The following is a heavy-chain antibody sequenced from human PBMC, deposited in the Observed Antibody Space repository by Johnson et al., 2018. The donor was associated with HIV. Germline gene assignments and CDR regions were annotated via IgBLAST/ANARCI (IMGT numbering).Heavy chain of an antibody. CDR1: GFTFSSYW. D-gene: IGHD2-8*01. CDR2: IKQDGSEQ. Sequence: VQLVESGGGLVQPGGSLRLSCAASGFTFSSYWMSWVRQAPGKGLEWVANIKQDGSEQYYVDSVKGRFTISRDNSKNTLYLQMNSLRAEDTAVYYCARERGYCTNGVCYYDAFDIWGQGTMVTVAA. J-gene: IGHJ3*02. CDR3: ARERGYCTNGVCYYDAFDI. V-gene: IGHV3-7*01.